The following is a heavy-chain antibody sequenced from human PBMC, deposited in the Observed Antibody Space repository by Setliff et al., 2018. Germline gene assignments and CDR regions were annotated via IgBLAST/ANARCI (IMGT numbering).Heavy chain of an antibody. CDR3: ARTCSGSGCYAGLES. CDR2: IKQDSTEK. Sequence: GGSLRLSCVDSGFTLSNYWMTWVRQAPGKGLEWVANIKQDSTEKYYADSVKGRFTISRDNSKNTLYLQMNSLRPEDTAVYYCARTCSGSGCYAGLESWGQGTPVTVSS. D-gene: IGHD2-15*01. V-gene: IGHV3-7*01. J-gene: IGHJ4*02. CDR1: GFTLSNYW.